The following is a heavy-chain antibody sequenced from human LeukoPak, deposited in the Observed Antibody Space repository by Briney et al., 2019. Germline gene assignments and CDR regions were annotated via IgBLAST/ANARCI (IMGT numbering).Heavy chain of an antibody. CDR1: GYTFTAYY. J-gene: IGHJ4*02. Sequence: ASVKVSCKASGYTFTAYYMHWVRQAPGQGLEWMGWINPNSGGTNYAQTFQGRATMTRDTSITTAYMELSRLISDDTAVYYCARTPREYQLPSDYWGQGTLVTVSS. D-gene: IGHD2-2*01. CDR2: INPNSGGT. CDR3: ARTPREYQLPSDY. V-gene: IGHV1-2*02.